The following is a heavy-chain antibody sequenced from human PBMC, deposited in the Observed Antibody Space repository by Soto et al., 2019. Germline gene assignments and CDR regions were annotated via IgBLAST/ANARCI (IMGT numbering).Heavy chain of an antibody. J-gene: IGHJ5*02. CDR2: ISSSSSTI. CDR1: GFTFSSNS. CDR3: ARVIWSGHLTSDL. D-gene: IGHD3-3*01. Sequence: EVQVVESGGGLVQPGGSLRLSCAASGFTFSSNSMNWVRQAPGKGLEWISYISSSSSTIYADSVKGRFTISRDNAKNSLDPAINSLRDEDTAVYYCARVIWSGHLTSDLWGQGTLVTVSS. V-gene: IGHV3-48*02.